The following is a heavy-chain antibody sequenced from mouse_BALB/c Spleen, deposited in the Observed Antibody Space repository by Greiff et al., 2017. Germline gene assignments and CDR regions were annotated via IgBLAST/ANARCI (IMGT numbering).Heavy chain of an antibody. Sequence: VQLQQSGAELMKPGASVKISCKATGYTFSSYWIEWVKQRPGHGLEWIGEILPGSGSTNYNEKFKGKATFTADTSSNTAYMQLSSLTSEDSAVYYCARGGVPYAMDYWGQGTSVTVSS. D-gene: IGHD2-14*01. CDR1: GYTFSSYW. J-gene: IGHJ4*01. CDR3: ARGGVPYAMDY. V-gene: IGHV1-9*01. CDR2: ILPGSGST.